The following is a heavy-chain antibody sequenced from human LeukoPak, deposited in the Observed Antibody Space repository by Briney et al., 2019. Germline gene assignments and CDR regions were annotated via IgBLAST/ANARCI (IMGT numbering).Heavy chain of an antibody. CDR2: IKSKTDGGTT. D-gene: IGHD2-2*01. CDR3: TTSVVPAALYYFDY. V-gene: IGHV3-15*01. Sequence: GGSLRLSCAASGFTFSNAWMSWVRQAPGKGLEWVGRIKSKTDGGTTDYAAPVKGRFTIPRDDSKNTLYLQMNSLKTEDTAVYYCTTSVVPAALYYFDYWGQGTLVTVSS. CDR1: GFTFSNAW. J-gene: IGHJ4*02.